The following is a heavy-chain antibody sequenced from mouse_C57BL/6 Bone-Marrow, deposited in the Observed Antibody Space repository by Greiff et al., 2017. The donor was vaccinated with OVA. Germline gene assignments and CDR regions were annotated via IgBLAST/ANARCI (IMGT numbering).Heavy chain of an antibody. V-gene: IGHV1-85*01. J-gene: IGHJ1*03. Sequence: VKLQESGPELVKPGASVKLSCKASGYTFTSYDINWVKQRPGQGLEWIGWIYPRDGSTKYNEKFKGKATLTVDTSSSTAYMELHSLTSEDSAVYFCARSQIYYYGSYWYFDVWGTGTTVTVSS. CDR1: GYTFTSYD. D-gene: IGHD1-1*01. CDR2: IYPRDGST. CDR3: ARSQIYYYGSYWYFDV.